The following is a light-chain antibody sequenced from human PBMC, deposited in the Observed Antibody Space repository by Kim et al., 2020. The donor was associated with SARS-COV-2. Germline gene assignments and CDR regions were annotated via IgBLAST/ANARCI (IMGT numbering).Light chain of an antibody. Sequence: GQSVPVSCSGSACNIGRYSVSWYQHVPGTAPKLLIYRNVQRPSGVLDRFSGSKSGTSASLAISGLRSEDEAEYFCAAWDENLNGYVFGSGTKVTVL. CDR2: RNV. CDR1: ACNIGRYS. J-gene: IGLJ1*01. V-gene: IGLV1-47*01. CDR3: AAWDENLNGYV.